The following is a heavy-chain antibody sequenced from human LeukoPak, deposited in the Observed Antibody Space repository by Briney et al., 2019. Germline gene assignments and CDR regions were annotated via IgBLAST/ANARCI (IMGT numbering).Heavy chain of an antibody. V-gene: IGHV1-2*02. CDR1: GYSFADYY. J-gene: IGHJ5*02. CDR3: ARADRLHGGPYLIGP. CDR2: INPYTGDT. Sequence: GASVKVSCRASGYSFADYYMHWVRQAPGQGLEWMGWINPYTGDTLSAQKFQGRVTMTRDTSITTVYMEVSWLTSDDTAIYYCARADRLHGGPYLIGPWGQGTLVTVSS. D-gene: IGHD2-21*01.